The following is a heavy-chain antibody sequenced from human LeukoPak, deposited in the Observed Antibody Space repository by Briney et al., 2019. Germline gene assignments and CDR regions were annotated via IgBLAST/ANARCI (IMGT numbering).Heavy chain of an antibody. V-gene: IGHV3-66*01. CDR1: GLTVSNNY. CDR3: ARDRQQWLEEDSTAFDY. D-gene: IGHD6-19*01. Sequence: PGGSLRLSCVVSGLTVSNNYMTWVRQAPGKGLEWVSLIFSGGGTYYADSVKGRFTISRDNAKNSLYLQMNSLRAEDTAVYYCARDRQQWLEEDSTAFDYWGQGTLVTVSS. J-gene: IGHJ4*02. CDR2: IFSGGGT.